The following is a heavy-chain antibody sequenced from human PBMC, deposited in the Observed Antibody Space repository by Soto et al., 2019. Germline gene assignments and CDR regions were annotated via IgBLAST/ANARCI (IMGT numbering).Heavy chain of an antibody. V-gene: IGHV6-1*01. J-gene: IGHJ6*02. D-gene: IGHD6-13*01. CDR2: TYYRSKWYN. CDR1: GDSVSSNSAA. Sequence: PSQTLSLTCALSGDSVSSNSAAWNWIRQSPSRGLEWLGRTYYRSKWYNDYAVSVKSRITINPDTSKNQFSLQLNSVTPEDTAVYYCARAPMRASKSSSSWYYYYYGMDVCAQGTTVTVSS. CDR3: ARAPMRASKSSSSWYYYYYGMDV.